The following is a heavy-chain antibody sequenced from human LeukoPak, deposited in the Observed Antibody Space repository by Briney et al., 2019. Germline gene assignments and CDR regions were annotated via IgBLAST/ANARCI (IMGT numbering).Heavy chain of an antibody. J-gene: IGHJ4*02. D-gene: IGHD3-10*02. V-gene: IGHV4-59*01. CDR2: IYYSGST. Sequence: SETLSLTCAVSGGPISSYYWNWIRQPPGKGLEWIGYIYYSGSTNYNPSLKSRVTISIDTSKNQLSLQLTSVTAADTAVYYCATDVRGLVPYYFDFWGQGTLVTVSS. CDR1: GGPISSYY. CDR3: ATDVRGLVPYYFDF.